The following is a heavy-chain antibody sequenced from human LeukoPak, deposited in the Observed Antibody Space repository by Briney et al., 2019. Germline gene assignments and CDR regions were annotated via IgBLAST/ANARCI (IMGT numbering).Heavy chain of an antibody. CDR3: ARQGAYYYDSSGYYYWFDP. J-gene: IGHJ5*02. V-gene: IGHV5-51*01. CDR1: GYSFTSYW. CDR2: IYPGDSDT. D-gene: IGHD3-22*01. Sequence: GESLKISCKGSGYSFTSYWIGWVRQMPGKGLERMGIIYPGDSDTRYSPSFQGQVTISADKSISTAYLQWSSLKASDTAMYYCARQGAYYYDSSGYYYWFDPWGQGTLVTVSS.